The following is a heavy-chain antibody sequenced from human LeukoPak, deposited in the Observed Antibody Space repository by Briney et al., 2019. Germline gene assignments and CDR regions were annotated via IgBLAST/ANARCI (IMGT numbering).Heavy chain of an antibody. CDR1: GGPISGYF. V-gene: IGHV4-59*01. CDR2: IHDNGRT. Sequence: SETLSLTCTVSGGPISGYFWSWIRQPPGKGLEWIGYIHDNGRTTYNPSLRSRVSISVDTSKSQFSLKLNSLTTTDTALYYCARVGGYSGFYWGQGTLVTVSS. J-gene: IGHJ4*02. D-gene: IGHD5-12*01. CDR3: ARVGGYSGFY.